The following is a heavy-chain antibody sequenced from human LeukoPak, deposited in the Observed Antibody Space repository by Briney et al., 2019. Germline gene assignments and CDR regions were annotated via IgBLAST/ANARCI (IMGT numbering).Heavy chain of an antibody. CDR1: GASISSDPHY. CDR3: ARVVRSSGWYGGWFDP. D-gene: IGHD6-19*01. J-gene: IGHJ5*02. V-gene: IGHV4-61*02. Sequence: PSETLSLTCTVSGASISSDPHYWSWIRQPAGKGLEWIGRIYSSGGTNYSPSLKTRVTISVDPSKNQVSLKLSSVTAADTAVYYCARVVRSSGWYGGWFDPWGQGTLVTVSS. CDR2: IYSSGGT.